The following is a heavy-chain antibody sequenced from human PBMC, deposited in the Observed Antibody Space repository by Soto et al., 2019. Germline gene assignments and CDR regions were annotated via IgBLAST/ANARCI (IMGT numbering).Heavy chain of an antibody. Sequence: QVHLQQRGAGLLKPSETLSLNCVVSGESFSGYYWSWIRQAPGMGLEWIGEVDHRGSTTYNPSLKNRASITIDSSKNLFSLGVASVTDADTALYFCARYEYGNSFSGVDVWGQGTRVTVSS. V-gene: IGHV4-34*02. CDR2: VDHRGST. CDR3: ARYEYGNSFSGVDV. J-gene: IGHJ6*02. CDR1: GESFSGYY. D-gene: IGHD1-7*01.